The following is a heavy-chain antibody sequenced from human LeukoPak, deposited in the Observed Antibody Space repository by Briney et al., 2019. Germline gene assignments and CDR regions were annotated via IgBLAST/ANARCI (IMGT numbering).Heavy chain of an antibody. CDR2: IYTSGST. CDR3: ASGQMTKVTRGYYYYMDV. CDR1: GGSISSNY. Sequence: SETLSLTCTVSGGSISSNYWSWIRQPAGKGLEWIGRIYTSGSTNYNPSLKSRVTMSVDTSKNLFSLKLSSVTAADTAVYYCASGQMTKVTRGYYYYMDVWGKGTTVTVSS. J-gene: IGHJ6*03. V-gene: IGHV4-4*07. D-gene: IGHD4-17*01.